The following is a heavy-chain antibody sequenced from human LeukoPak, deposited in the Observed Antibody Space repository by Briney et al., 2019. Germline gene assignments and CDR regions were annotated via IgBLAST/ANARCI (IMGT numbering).Heavy chain of an antibody. D-gene: IGHD3-22*01. V-gene: IGHV4-39*01. Sequence: SSETLSLTCLVSGASISSRSYYWGWIRQPPAKGLEWIGSILYSGSTFYNPSLKSRVTISVDVSKNEFSLKLRSVTAADTSVYYCARHLGSDIMKIVVVSSPFDSWGQGNLVTVSS. CDR1: GASISSRSYY. CDR3: ARHLGSDIMKIVVVSSPFDS. J-gene: IGHJ4*02. CDR2: ILYSGST.